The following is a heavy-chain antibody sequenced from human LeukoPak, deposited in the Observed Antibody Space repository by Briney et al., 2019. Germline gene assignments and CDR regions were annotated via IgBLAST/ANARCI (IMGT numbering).Heavy chain of an antibody. D-gene: IGHD6-13*01. J-gene: IGHJ4*02. Sequence: SETLSLTCTVSGGSISSYYWGWIRQPPGQGLGWIGYIYYSGSTNYNPSLKSRVTISVDTSKNQFSLKLSSVTAADTAVYYCASGRQLEYFDYWGQGTLVTVSS. V-gene: IGHV4-59*01. CDR1: GGSISSYY. CDR3: ASGRQLEYFDY. CDR2: IYYSGST.